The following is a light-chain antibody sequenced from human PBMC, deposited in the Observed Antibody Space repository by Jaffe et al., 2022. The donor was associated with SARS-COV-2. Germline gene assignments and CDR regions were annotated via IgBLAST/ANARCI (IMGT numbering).Light chain of an antibody. CDR2: YDT. J-gene: IGLJ1*01. CDR3: QVWDSTSDPFV. Sequence: YVLTQPPSVSVAPGETARVTCGGNNIGSRRVHWYQQKLGQAPVLVIFYDTDRPSGIPERFSGSNSGNTATLTINRVEVGDEADYYCQVWDSTSDPFVFGTGTKVIVL. V-gene: IGLV3-21*04. CDR1: NIGSRR.